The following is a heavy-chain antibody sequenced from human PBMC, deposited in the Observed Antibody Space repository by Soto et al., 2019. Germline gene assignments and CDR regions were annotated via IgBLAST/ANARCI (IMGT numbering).Heavy chain of an antibody. J-gene: IGHJ4*02. CDR3: ARYTFRAGSSWDAACDY. CDR1: GYTFTSYG. D-gene: IGHD6-13*01. Sequence: QVQLVQSGAEVKKPGASVKVSCKASGYTFTSYGISWVRQAPGQGLEWMGWISAYNGNTNYTQKHQGRVTMTTDTSTSTAYMELRSLSSDCMAVYYCARYTFRAGSSWDAACDYWGQGTLVTVSS. CDR2: ISAYNGNT. V-gene: IGHV1-18*03.